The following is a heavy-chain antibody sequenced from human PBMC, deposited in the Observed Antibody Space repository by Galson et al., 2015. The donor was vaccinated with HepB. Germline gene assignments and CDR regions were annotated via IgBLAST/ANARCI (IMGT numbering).Heavy chain of an antibody. CDR3: AKGERGVFDI. Sequence: SLRLSCAASGFTFSKFAMSWVRQAPGKGLEWLSAISDSGGSTYYADSVKGRFTISRDNSRSTLYLQMNSLSAEDTAVFYCAKGERGVFDIWGQGTKVTVSS. CDR2: ISDSGGST. D-gene: IGHD2-8*01. V-gene: IGHV3-23*01. J-gene: IGHJ3*02. CDR1: GFTFSKFA.